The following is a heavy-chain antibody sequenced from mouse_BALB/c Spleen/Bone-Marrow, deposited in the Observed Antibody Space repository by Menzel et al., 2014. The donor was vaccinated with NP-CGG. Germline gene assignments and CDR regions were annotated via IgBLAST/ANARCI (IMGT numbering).Heavy chain of an antibody. V-gene: IGHV1-31*01. CDR3: ESRGEYFDV. J-gene: IGHJ1*01. Sequence: VHVKQSGPELVKPGASVKISCKASGYSFTGYYMHWVKQSHGNSLDWIGYIYSYNGVSSYNQKFKGKATLTVDKSSSTAYMELRSLTSDDSAVYYCESRGEYFDVWGAGTTATVSS. CDR1: GYSFTGYY. CDR2: IYSYNGVS.